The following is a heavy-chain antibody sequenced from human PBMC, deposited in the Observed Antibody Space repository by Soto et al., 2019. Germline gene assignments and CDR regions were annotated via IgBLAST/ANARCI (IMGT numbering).Heavy chain of an antibody. V-gene: IGHV4-30-2*01. J-gene: IGHJ4*02. D-gene: IGHD3-22*01. Sequence: LSLTCSFAGDSISSGGSSWSWIRHTPGKGLEWIGYLYHTGSTFYNPSLKSRVTISGDRSKNQFSLKLSSVTAADTAVYYCDRGTGGYYTHIEYWGQGTLVTVSS. CDR1: GDSISSGGSS. CDR2: LYHTGST. CDR3: DRGTGGYYTHIEY.